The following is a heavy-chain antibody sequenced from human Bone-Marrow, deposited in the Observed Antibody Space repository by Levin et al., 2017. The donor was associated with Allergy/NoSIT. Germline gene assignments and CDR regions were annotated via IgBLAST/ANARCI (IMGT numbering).Heavy chain of an antibody. J-gene: IGHJ4*01. CDR2: ISGYNAKT. D-gene: IGHD3-22*01. CDR3: ARGLDSSGYWVSPNVFDF. CDR1: GYNFAHFG. V-gene: IGHV1-18*01. Sequence: ASVKVSCKTSGYNFAHFGINWVRQAPGQRFEWMGWISGYNAKTEIVQKFQGRLTMTTDTSSGTAYMELRSLRSDDTPIYFCARGLDSSGYWVSPNVFDFWGQGTLVSVSS.